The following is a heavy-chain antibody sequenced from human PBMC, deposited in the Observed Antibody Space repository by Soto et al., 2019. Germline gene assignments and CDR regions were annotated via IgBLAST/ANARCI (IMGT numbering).Heavy chain of an antibody. CDR3: ARDSAALPFDY. CDR1: GFSFSSHW. V-gene: IGHV3-74*01. J-gene: IGHJ4*02. CDR2: INSDESST. D-gene: IGHD3-10*01. Sequence: EVQLVESGGGLVQPGGSLRLSCAASGFSFSSHWMHWVRQAPGKGLVWVSRINSDESSTTYADSVKGRFTISRDNAKNTLYLQMNNLRAEDTAVYYCARDSAALPFDYWGQGTLVTVSS.